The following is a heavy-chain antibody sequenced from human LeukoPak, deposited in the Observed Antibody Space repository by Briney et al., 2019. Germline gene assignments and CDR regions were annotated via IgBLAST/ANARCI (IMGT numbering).Heavy chain of an antibody. CDR1: GFTFSSYA. Sequence: PGGSLRLSCAVSGFTFSSYAMHWVRQAPGKGLEWVAVISYDGSNKYYADSVKGRFTISRDNSKNTLYLQMNSLRAEDTAVYYCARGIHYYDKLIDYWGQGTLVTVSS. J-gene: IGHJ4*02. CDR2: ISYDGSNK. V-gene: IGHV3-30*04. D-gene: IGHD3-22*01. CDR3: ARGIHYYDKLIDY.